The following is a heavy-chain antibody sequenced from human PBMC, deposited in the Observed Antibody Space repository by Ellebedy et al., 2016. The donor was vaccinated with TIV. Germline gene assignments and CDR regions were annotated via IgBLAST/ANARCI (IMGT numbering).Heavy chain of an antibody. CDR2: ISGSGGST. CDR3: ANRAQDFGVVIHFDY. V-gene: IGHV3-23*01. Sequence: PGESLKISCAASGFTFSSYAMSWVRQAPGKGLEWVSAISGSGGSTYYADSVKGRFTISRDNSKNTLYLQMNSLRAEDTAVYYCANRAQDFGVVIHFDYWGQGTLVTVSS. D-gene: IGHD3-3*01. CDR1: GFTFSSYA. J-gene: IGHJ4*02.